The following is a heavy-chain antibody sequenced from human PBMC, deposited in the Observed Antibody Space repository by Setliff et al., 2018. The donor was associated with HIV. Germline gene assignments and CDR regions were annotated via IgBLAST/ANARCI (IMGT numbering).Heavy chain of an antibody. Sequence: SETLSLTCTVSAASIRNSYWTWIRQPAGKGLEWIGRIYPSGTINYNPSLKSRVTMSVDTSKNQFSLKLTSVTAADTAVYYCARGNDNGQRGGNYYFMDVWDKGTTVTVSS. D-gene: IGHD4-17*01. CDR3: ARGNDNGQRGGNYYFMDV. J-gene: IGHJ6*03. V-gene: IGHV4-4*07. CDR2: IYPSGTI. CDR1: AASIRNSY.